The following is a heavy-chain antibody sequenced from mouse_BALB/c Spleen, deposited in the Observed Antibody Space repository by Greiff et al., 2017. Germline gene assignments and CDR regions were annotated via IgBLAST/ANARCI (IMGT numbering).Heavy chain of an antibody. D-gene: IGHD2-14*01. J-gene: IGHJ2*01. CDR3: ARAYRYDGYFDY. CDR1: GFSLTGYG. Sequence: VQLQESGPGLVAPSQSLSITCTVSGFSLTGYGVNWVRQPPGKGLEWLGMIWGDGSTDYNSALKSRLSISKDNSKSQVFLKMNSLQTDDTARYYSARAYRYDGYFDYWGQGTTLTVSS. V-gene: IGHV2-6-7*02. CDR2: IWGDGST.